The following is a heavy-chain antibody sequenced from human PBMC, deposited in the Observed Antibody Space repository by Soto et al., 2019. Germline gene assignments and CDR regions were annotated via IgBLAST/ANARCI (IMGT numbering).Heavy chain of an antibody. CDR1: GFTFSSYV. CDR2: ISYDGSNR. CDR3: AKDVYTAAILQLPDY. V-gene: IGHV3-30*18. D-gene: IGHD2-2*01. J-gene: IGHJ4*02. Sequence: GGSLRLSCAASGFTFSSYVMHWVRQAPGKGLEWVAVISYDGSNRYYADSVKGRFTISRDNSKNTLYLQMNSLRAEDTAVYYCAKDVYTAAILQLPDYWGQGTLVTVSS.